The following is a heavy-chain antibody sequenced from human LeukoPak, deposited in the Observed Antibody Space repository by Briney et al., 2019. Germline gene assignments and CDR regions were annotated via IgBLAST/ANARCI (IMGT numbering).Heavy chain of an antibody. J-gene: IGHJ6*03. CDR2: IRYNGNNQ. Sequence: GGSLRLSCAASGFTFNNYGMHWVRQAPGKGLEWVAFIRYNGNNQYYADSVKGRFTISRDNSENTLYLQMNSLKGDDTAVYYCAKDSAFYYIDVWGKGTTVIISS. CDR1: GFTFNNYG. D-gene: IGHD3-10*01. V-gene: IGHV3-30*02. CDR3: AKDSAFYYIDV.